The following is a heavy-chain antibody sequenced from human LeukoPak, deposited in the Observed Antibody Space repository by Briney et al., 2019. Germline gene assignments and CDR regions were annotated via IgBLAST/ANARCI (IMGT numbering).Heavy chain of an antibody. Sequence: SSETLSLTCTVSGDSMSSGTYYWGWIRQPPGKGLEWIGSIDNDGSTYYSPFLKSRVTISVDTSKNQFTLNLSSVTAADTAVYYCAKGHRGVYIDPINLWGQGALVTVSS. V-gene: IGHV4-39*01. CDR3: AKGHRGVYIDPINL. CDR1: GDSMSSGTYY. CDR2: IDNDGST. J-gene: IGHJ1*01. D-gene: IGHD5/OR15-5a*01.